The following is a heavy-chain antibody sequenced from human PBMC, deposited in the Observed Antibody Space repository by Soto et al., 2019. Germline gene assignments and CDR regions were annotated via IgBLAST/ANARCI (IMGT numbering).Heavy chain of an antibody. CDR2: IKRKIDGEAT. CDR1: GFSFSNAW. CDR3: TTGSVEGV. Sequence: EVQLVESGGGLVKPGGSLRLSCAASGFSFSNAWMNWVRQAPGKGLEWVGRIKRKIDGEATEYAAPVKGRFTVLRDDSKSALYLQMNSLKGDDTAVYYCTTGSVEGVWGQGTTVTVS. V-gene: IGHV3-15*07. J-gene: IGHJ6*02. D-gene: IGHD2-15*01.